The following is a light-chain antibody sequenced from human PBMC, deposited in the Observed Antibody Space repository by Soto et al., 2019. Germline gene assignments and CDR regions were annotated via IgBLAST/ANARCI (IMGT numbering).Light chain of an antibody. CDR2: DVS. CDR3: QQRSDWPST. CDR1: QSVRTY. Sequence: EIVLTQSPATLSLSPGERATLSCRASQSVRTYLAWYQQKPGQAPRLVIYDVSNRSTGIPARFSGSGSGTDFTLTISSLETEDFALYYCQQRSDWPSTFGGGTKVQIK. V-gene: IGKV3-11*01. J-gene: IGKJ4*01.